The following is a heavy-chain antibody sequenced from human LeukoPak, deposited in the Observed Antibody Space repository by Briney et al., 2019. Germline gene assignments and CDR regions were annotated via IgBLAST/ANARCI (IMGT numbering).Heavy chain of an antibody. Sequence: SVKVSCKASGGTFSSYAISWVRQAPGQGLEWMGGIIPIFGTANYAQKFQGRVTITADESTSTAYMELSSLRSEDTAVYYCATDQVSRDGYNWLDYWGQGTLVTVSS. J-gene: IGHJ4*02. CDR1: GGTFSSYA. CDR3: ATDQVSRDGYNWLDY. V-gene: IGHV1-69*13. CDR2: IIPIFGTA. D-gene: IGHD5-24*01.